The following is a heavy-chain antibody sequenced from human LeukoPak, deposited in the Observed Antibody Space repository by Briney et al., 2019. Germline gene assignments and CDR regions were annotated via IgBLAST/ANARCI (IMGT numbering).Heavy chain of an antibody. D-gene: IGHD3-10*01. CDR3: ARDGSVESGHYYFDY. J-gene: IGHJ4*02. Sequence: ASVKVSCKASGYTFTDNYIHWIRQAPGQGLELMGWIAPRSGATNYAPKLEGRVILTRDTSFTTAYMELSGLRSDDTAIYFCARDGSVESGHYYFDYWGQGALVTVSS. V-gene: IGHV1-2*02. CDR2: IAPRSGAT. CDR1: GYTFTDNY.